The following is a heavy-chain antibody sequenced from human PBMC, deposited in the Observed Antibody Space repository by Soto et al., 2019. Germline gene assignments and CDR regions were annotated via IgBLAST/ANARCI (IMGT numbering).Heavy chain of an antibody. D-gene: IGHD3-10*01. V-gene: IGHV4-34*01. Sequence: SDTLSLTCGVCGGSFRNYYWIWVRQPPGKGLEWIGEVNHSGEATYNPSLQSRITISLDTSNNQFSLKMTSVTAADTAMYFCTREERFSSSWFDPWGQVTQFPVSS. CDR1: GGSFRNYY. CDR2: VNHSGEA. CDR3: TREERFSSSWFDP. J-gene: IGHJ5*02.